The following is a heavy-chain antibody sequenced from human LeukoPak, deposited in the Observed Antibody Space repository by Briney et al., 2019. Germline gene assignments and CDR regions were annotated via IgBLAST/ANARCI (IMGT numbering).Heavy chain of an antibody. CDR1: GFTFSSYG. Sequence: GALRLSCAASGFTFSSYGMHWVRQAPGKGLEWVGVISYDGSNKYYADSVKGRFTISRDNSKNTLYLQMNSLRAEDTAVYYCARLRLYCSSTSCYEKANYYGMDVWGQGTTVTVSS. J-gene: IGHJ6*02. V-gene: IGHV3-30*03. CDR2: ISYDGSNK. D-gene: IGHD2-2*01. CDR3: ARLRLYCSSTSCYEKANYYGMDV.